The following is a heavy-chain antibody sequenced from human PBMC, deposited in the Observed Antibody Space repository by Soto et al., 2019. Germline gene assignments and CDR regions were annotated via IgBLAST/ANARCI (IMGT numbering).Heavy chain of an antibody. Sequence: SETLSLTCTVSGGSISSYYWSWIRQPPGKGLEWIGYIYYSGSTNYNPSLKSRVTISVDTSKNQFSLKLSSVTAADTAVYYCARSLGYCSGGSCYEGYFDYWGQGTLVTVSS. CDR1: GGSISSYY. D-gene: IGHD2-15*01. J-gene: IGHJ4*02. CDR3: ARSLGYCSGGSCYEGYFDY. CDR2: IYYSGST. V-gene: IGHV4-59*01.